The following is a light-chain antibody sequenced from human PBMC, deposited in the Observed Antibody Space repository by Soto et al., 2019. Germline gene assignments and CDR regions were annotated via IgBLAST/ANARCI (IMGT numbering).Light chain of an antibody. V-gene: IGLV1-40*01. CDR1: SSNIGAGKD. CDR2: DSN. Sequence: VLMQPPSVPGAPGQRVTISCTGSSSNIGAGKDVHWYRQLPGAAPKFLISDSNHRPSGVPDRFSVSKSGASASLAITGLRAEDEGDYFCQSYGTSLSGLYVFGTGTKVTVL. CDR3: QSYGTSLSGLYV. J-gene: IGLJ1*01.